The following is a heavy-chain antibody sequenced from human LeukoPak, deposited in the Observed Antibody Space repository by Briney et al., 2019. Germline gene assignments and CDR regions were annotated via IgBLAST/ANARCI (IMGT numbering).Heavy chain of an antibody. CDR1: GYTFSSYD. V-gene: IGHV1-8*01. Sequence: VASVKVSCKASGYTFSSYDVNWVRQATGQGLEWMGWMNPNGGNTGYAQEFQGRVTMTRNTSISTAYMEVSGLRSEDTAVYYCARAPSPTSYGMDVWGQGTTVTVSS. D-gene: IGHD2-2*01. CDR2: MNPNGGNT. CDR3: ARAPSPTSYGMDV. J-gene: IGHJ6*02.